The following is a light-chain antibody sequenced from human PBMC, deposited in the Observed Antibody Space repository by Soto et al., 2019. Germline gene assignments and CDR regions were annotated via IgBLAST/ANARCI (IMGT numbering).Light chain of an antibody. V-gene: IGKV3-15*01. Sequence: EIVMTQSPATLSVSPGERVTLSCRASQSVSNNLAWYQQKPGQTPRLLFYGASTRATGLPARFSGSGSGTEFTLTISSLQSEDFAVYYCQQYDNWPTCGQGTRLEIK. CDR2: GAS. CDR3: QQYDNWPT. J-gene: IGKJ5*01. CDR1: QSVSNN.